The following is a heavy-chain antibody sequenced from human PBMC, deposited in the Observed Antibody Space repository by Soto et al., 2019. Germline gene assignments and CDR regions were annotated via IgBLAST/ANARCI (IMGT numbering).Heavy chain of an antibody. CDR3: ARDWGHTLDY. V-gene: IGHV3-21*01. D-gene: IGHD3-16*01. CDR1: GFTFSSYT. J-gene: IGHJ4*02. CDR2: ISSTSSYI. Sequence: EVQLVESGGGLVKPGGSLRLSCAASGFTFSSYTMNWVRQAPGKGLEWVSSISSTSSYIYYADSEKGRFTISRDNAKNSLYLQMNSLRAEETAVYYCARDWGHTLDYWGQGTLVIVSS.